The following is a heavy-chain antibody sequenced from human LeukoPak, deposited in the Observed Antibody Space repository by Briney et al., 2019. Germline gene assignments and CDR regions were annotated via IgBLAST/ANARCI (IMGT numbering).Heavy chain of an antibody. V-gene: IGHV3-30*02. Sequence: GGSLRLSCAASGFTFSSYWMHWVRQAPGKGLEWVAFIRYDGSNKYYADSVKGRFTISRDNSKNTLYLQMNSLRAEDTAVYYCAKGVYIAAAGDWGQGTLVTVSS. CDR2: IRYDGSNK. D-gene: IGHD6-13*01. J-gene: IGHJ4*02. CDR3: AKGVYIAAAGD. CDR1: GFTFSSYW.